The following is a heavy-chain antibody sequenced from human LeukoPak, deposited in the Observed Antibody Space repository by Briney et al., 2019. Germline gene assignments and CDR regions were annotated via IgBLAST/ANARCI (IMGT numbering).Heavy chain of an antibody. CDR1: GYTFTSYY. J-gene: IGHJ3*02. Sequence: ASVKVSCKASGYTFTSYYMHWVRQAPGQGLEWMGIINPSGGSTSYAQKFQGRVTMTRDTSTSTVYMELSSLRSEDTAVYYCARFDSDYYDSSGYYGGNAFDIWGQGTMVTVSS. V-gene: IGHV1-46*01. CDR2: INPSGGST. D-gene: IGHD3-22*01. CDR3: ARFDSDYYDSSGYYGGNAFDI.